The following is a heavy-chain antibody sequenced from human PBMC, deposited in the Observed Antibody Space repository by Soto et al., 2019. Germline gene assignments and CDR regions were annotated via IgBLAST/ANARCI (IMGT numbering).Heavy chain of an antibody. CDR1: GFSVSNNY. D-gene: IGHD4-4*01. CDR3: ARGFSNSVWYFDL. V-gene: IGHV3-53*01. CDR2: VFGAGSR. J-gene: IGHJ2*01. Sequence: DVQLVESGGGWIQPGGSLRLSCAAYGFSVSNNYVTWVRQPPGKGLEWVSAVFGAGSRYYADSVKGRVTVARDNSKNTLDLPMDRLKSEAPAVYCRARGFSNSVWYFDLWGRGTLVTVSS.